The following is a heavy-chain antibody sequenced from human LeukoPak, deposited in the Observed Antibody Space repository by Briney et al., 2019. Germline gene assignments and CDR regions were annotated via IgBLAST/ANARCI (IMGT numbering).Heavy chain of an antibody. J-gene: IGHJ6*03. D-gene: IGHD3-16*02. Sequence: GGSLRLSCAASGFTFSSYAMHWVRQAPGKGLEWVAVISYDGSNKYYADSVKGRFTISRDNSKNTVYLQMNTLRVEDTAVYYCAKGRTFGGVIATYNYYMDVWGKGTTVTISS. CDR2: ISYDGSNK. CDR3: AKGRTFGGVIATYNYYMDV. CDR1: GFTFSSYA. V-gene: IGHV3-30*04.